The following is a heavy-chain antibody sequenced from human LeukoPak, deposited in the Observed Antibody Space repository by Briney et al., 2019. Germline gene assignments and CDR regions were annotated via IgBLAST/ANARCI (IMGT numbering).Heavy chain of an antibody. CDR1: GFTFSSYE. CDR3: ARDTLDYSSSSSYFDY. D-gene: IGHD6-6*01. Sequence: GGSLRLSCAASGFTFSSYEMNWVRPAPGKGREWVSYISSSGSTIYYADSVKGRVTISRDNAKNSLYLQMNSLRAEDTAVYYCARDTLDYSSSSSYFDYWGQGTLVTVSS. CDR2: ISSSGSTI. J-gene: IGHJ4*02. V-gene: IGHV3-48*03.